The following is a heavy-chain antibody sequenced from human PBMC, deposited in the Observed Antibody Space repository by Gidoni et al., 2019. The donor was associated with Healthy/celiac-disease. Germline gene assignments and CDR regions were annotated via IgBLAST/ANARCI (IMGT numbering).Heavy chain of an antibody. J-gene: IGHJ4*02. CDR2: ISYDGIIK. V-gene: IGHV3-30*18. Sequence: QVQLVESGGGVVQTGRSLRLSCVVSGSTFSNYGMIWVRQAPGKGLALVAVISYDGIIKYYADSVKGRFTISRDNSKNTLYLQMNSLRAEDTAVYYCAKGGDRYSIAAAGKNWGQGTLVTVSS. D-gene: IGHD6-13*01. CDR3: AKGGDRYSIAAAGKN. CDR1: GSTFSNYG.